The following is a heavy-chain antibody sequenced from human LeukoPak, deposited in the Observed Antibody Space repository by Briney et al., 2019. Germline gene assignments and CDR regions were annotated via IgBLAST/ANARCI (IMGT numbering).Heavy chain of an antibody. Sequence: GGTLRLSCAASGFTFSSYGMSWVRQAPGKGLEWVSAISGSGGSTYYADSVKGRFTISRDNSKNTLYLQMNSLRAEDTAVYYCAPAAAGTNDYWGQGTLVTVSS. CDR1: GFTFSSYG. V-gene: IGHV3-23*01. CDR2: ISGSGGST. CDR3: APAAAGTNDY. J-gene: IGHJ4*02. D-gene: IGHD6-13*01.